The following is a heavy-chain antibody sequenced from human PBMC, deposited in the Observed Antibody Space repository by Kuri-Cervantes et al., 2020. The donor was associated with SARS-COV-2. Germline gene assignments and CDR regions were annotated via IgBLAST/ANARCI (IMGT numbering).Heavy chain of an antibody. V-gene: IGHV3-74*01. CDR3: ASLSNLEWLPP. Sequence: GGSLKIPCAASGFTFSSYWLHWVRQAPGKGLVWVSRINSDGSSTSYADSVKGRFTISRDNAKNTLYLQMNSLRAEDTAVYYCASLSNLEWLPPWGQGTLVTVSS. CDR2: INSDGSST. D-gene: IGHD3-3*01. J-gene: IGHJ5*02. CDR1: GFTFSSYW.